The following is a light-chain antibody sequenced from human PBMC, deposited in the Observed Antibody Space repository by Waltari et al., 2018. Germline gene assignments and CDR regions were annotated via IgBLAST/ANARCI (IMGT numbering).Light chain of an antibody. Sequence: QSVLTQPPSVSGAPGQRVTISCNGSSSNIGAGYDVPWSQQLPGTAPKVLMYRNNNRPSGVPDRFSGSKSGTSASLAITGLQAEDEADYFCQSYDSSLSGSGVFGGGTRLTVL. J-gene: IGLJ3*02. CDR1: SSNIGAGYD. CDR2: RNN. V-gene: IGLV1-40*01. CDR3: QSYDSSLSGSGV.